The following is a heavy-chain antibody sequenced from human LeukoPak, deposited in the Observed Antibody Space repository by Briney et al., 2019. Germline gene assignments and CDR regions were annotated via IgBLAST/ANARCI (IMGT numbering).Heavy chain of an antibody. D-gene: IGHD3-10*01. V-gene: IGHV4-59*11. Sequence: SETLSLTCSVPGGSIRGHYRSWIRQPPGKGLGWIGYIYSSGSTNYNSSLKSRVTISEDTSKNQFFLRLRSVTAADTAVYYCARREVWFGEPVGFFDYWGQGTLVTVSS. J-gene: IGHJ4*02. CDR1: GGSIRGHY. CDR3: ARREVWFGEPVGFFDY. CDR2: IYSSGST.